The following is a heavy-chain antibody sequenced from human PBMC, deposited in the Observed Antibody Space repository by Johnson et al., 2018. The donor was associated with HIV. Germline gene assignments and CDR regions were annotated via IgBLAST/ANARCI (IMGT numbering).Heavy chain of an antibody. CDR3: ARAIVVDDDAFHI. CDR1: GLNFSDYG. CDR2: ISFDGSKE. Sequence: QVQLVESGGGVVQPGRSVRLSCAASGLNFSDYGMHWVRQAPGKGLEWVAVISFDGSKEYYADSVKGRFTISRDNSKKTLYLQVNSLRAEDTAVFYCARAIVVDDDAFHIWGQGTVVTVSS. J-gene: IGHJ3*02. D-gene: IGHD3-22*01. V-gene: IGHV3-30-3*01.